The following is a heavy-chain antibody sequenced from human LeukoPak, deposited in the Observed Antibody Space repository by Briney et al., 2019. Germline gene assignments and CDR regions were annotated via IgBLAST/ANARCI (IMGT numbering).Heavy chain of an antibody. Sequence: SETLSLTCTVSGYSISSGYYWGWIRQPPGKGLEWIGYIYYSGSTYYNPSLKSRVTISVDTSKNQFSLKLSSVTAADTAVYYCARVDGNSYGYYFDYWGQGTLVTVSS. V-gene: IGHV4-38-2*02. CDR3: ARVDGNSYGYYFDY. J-gene: IGHJ4*02. D-gene: IGHD5-18*01. CDR2: IYYSGST. CDR1: GYSISSGYY.